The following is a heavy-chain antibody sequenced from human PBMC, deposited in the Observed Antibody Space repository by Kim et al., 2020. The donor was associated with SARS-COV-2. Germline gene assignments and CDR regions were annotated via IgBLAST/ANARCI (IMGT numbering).Heavy chain of an antibody. CDR1: GFTFSSYS. D-gene: IGHD6-19*01. J-gene: IGHJ6*02. Sequence: GGSLRLSCAASGFTFSSYSMNWVRQAPGKGLEWVSYISSSSSTIYYADSVKGRFTISRDNAKNSLYLQMNSLRDEDTAVYYCAKMEGSSGWYAVYYYYYGRDVWGQVTPVTVSS. V-gene: IGHV3-48*02. CDR2: ISSSSSTI. CDR3: AKMEGSSGWYAVYYYYYGRDV.